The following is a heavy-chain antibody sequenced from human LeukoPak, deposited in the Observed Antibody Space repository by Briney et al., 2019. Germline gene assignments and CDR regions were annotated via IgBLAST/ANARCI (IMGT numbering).Heavy chain of an antibody. CDR3: ARETSTYYYDSSGLGVDY. V-gene: IGHV3-33*01. D-gene: IGHD3-22*01. Sequence: GRSLRLSCAASGFTFSSYGMHWVRQAPGKGLEWVAVIWYDGSNKYYADSVKGRFTISRDNSKNTLYLQMNSLRAEDTAVYYCARETSTYYYDSSGLGVDYWGQGTLVTVSS. J-gene: IGHJ4*02. CDR1: GFTFSSYG. CDR2: IWYDGSNK.